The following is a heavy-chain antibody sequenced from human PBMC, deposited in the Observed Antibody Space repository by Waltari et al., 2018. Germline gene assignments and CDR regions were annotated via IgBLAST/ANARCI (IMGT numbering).Heavy chain of an antibody. J-gene: IGHJ4*02. Sequence: EVQLLESGGGLVQPGGSLRLSCAAPGFTFSTYVMNWVRPAPGKGLEWVSSISDGGGIINYADSVKGRFTISRDNSKNTLYLQMNSLRADDTAVYYCARGSGVDSWGQGTLVTISS. CDR1: GFTFSTYV. D-gene: IGHD7-27*01. CDR2: ISDGGGII. CDR3: ARGSGVDS. V-gene: IGHV3-23*01.